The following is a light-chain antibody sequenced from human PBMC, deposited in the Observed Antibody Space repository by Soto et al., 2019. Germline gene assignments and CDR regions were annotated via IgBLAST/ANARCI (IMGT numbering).Light chain of an antibody. CDR2: AAS. V-gene: IGKV1-12*01. CDR1: QGISSR. CDR3: QQTTSFPLT. Sequence: DIPMTQSPSFVSASVGDRVTITCRASQGISSRLAWYQHKPGRAPKLLIHAASSLESGVPSRFSGSGSATDFTLTISSLQPEDFATYYCQQTTSFPLTFGGGTKVEIK. J-gene: IGKJ4*01.